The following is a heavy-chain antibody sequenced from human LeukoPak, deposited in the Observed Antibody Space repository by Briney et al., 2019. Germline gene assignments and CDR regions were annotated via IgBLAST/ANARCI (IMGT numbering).Heavy chain of an antibody. CDR2: INHSGST. V-gene: IGHV4-34*01. CDR3: ARGRPYYYDSSGYYYGVGYYYMDV. J-gene: IGHJ6*03. Sequence: SETLSPTCAVYGGSFSGYYWSWIRQPPGKGLEWIGEINHSGSTYYNPSLKSRVTISVDTSKNQFSLKLSSVTAADTAVYYCARGRPYYYDSSGYYYGVGYYYMDVWGKGTTVTVSS. D-gene: IGHD3-22*01. CDR1: GGSFSGYY.